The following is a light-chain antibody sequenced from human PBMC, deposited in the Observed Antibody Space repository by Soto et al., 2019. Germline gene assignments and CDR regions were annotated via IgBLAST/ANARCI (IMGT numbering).Light chain of an antibody. CDR3: QPANSFPLT. CDR1: QDVSSW. V-gene: IGKV1-12*01. Sequence: DIQVTQSPSSVSASVGDRVTITCRTSQDVSSWLAWYQQKPGKAPELLIYSASTLQTWVPSRFSGSGSGTDFTLTLSRLQPEDFATYYCQPANSFPLTFGGGTKVEIK. J-gene: IGKJ4*01. CDR2: SAS.